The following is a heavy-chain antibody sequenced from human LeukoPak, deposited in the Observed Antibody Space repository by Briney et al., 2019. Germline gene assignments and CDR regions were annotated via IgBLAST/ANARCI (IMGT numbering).Heavy chain of an antibody. CDR3: ASTDGYNNSAFDI. J-gene: IGHJ3*02. CDR1: GFTFSSYA. CDR2: ISYDGSNK. Sequence: GGSLRLSCAASGFTFSSYAMHWVRQAPGKGLEWVAVISYDGSNKYYADSVKGRFTITRDNSKNTLYLQMNSLRAEDTAVYYCASTDGYNNSAFDIWGQGTMVTVSS. V-gene: IGHV3-30*04. D-gene: IGHD5-24*01.